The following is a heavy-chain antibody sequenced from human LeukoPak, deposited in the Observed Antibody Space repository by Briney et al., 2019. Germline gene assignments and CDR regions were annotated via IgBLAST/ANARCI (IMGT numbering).Heavy chain of an antibody. J-gene: IGHJ4*02. V-gene: IGHV1-46*01. CDR2: INPSGGST. CDR1: GYTFTSYY. Sequence: AASVKVSCKASGYTFTSYYMHWVRQAPGQGLEWMGIINPSGGSTSYAQKFQGRVTMTRDTSTSTVYMELSSLRSEDTAVYYCATPSRITGTTAPQDYYFDYWGQGTLVTVSS. CDR3: ATPSRITGTTAPQDYYFDY. D-gene: IGHD1-20*01.